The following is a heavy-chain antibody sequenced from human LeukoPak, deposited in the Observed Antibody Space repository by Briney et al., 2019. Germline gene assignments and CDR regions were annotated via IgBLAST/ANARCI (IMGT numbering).Heavy chain of an antibody. D-gene: IGHD2-15*01. CDR2: IYTSGST. J-gene: IGHJ5*02. CDR3: ARGVGPYNWFDP. Sequence: SQTLSLTCTVSGGSISSGSYYWSWIRQPAGKGLEWIGRIYTSGSTNYNPSLKSRVTISVDTSKNQFSLKLSSVTAADTAVYYCARGVGPYNWFDPWSQGTLVTVSS. V-gene: IGHV4-61*02. CDR1: GGSISSGSYY.